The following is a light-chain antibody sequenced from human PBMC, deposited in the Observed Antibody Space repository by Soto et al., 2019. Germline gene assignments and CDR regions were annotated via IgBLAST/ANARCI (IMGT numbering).Light chain of an antibody. CDR3: QQYEKWPPSIT. V-gene: IGKV3-15*01. Sequence: IEMTQSPATLSASPGDRSTLSCRASQPVNNNLAWYQQKPGQAPRLLIYGVSTRATGISARFSGGGSVTEFTLTISSLQSEDFALYYCQQYEKWPPSITFGQGTQLEIK. CDR2: GVS. J-gene: IGKJ5*01. CDR1: QPVNNN.